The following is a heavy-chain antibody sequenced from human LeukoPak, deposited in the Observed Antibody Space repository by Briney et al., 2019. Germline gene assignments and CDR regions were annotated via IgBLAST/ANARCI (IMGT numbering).Heavy chain of an antibody. D-gene: IGHD6-13*01. V-gene: IGHV1-69*06. Sequence: SVKVSCKASGGTFSGYAISWVRQAPGQGLEWMGGIIPIFGTANYAQKFQGRVTITADKSTSTAYMELSSLRSEDTAVYYCARVTGYMVEDYFDYWGQGTLVTVSS. CDR3: ARVTGYMVEDYFDY. J-gene: IGHJ4*02. CDR1: GGTFSGYA. CDR2: IIPIFGTA.